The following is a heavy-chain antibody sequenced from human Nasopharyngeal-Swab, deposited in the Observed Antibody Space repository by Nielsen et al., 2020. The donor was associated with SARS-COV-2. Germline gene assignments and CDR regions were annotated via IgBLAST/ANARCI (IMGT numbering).Heavy chain of an antibody. V-gene: IGHV3-33*01. D-gene: IGHD6-19*01. CDR2: IWYDGSNK. CDR3: ARDKERARYSSGWYGL. J-gene: IGHJ4*02. CDR1: GFTFSSYG. Sequence: GGSLRLSCAASGFTFSSYGMHWVRQAPGKGLEWVAVIWYDGSNKYYADSVKGRFTISRDNSKNTLYLQMDSLRAEDTAVYYCARDKERARYSSGWYGLGGQGTLVTVSS.